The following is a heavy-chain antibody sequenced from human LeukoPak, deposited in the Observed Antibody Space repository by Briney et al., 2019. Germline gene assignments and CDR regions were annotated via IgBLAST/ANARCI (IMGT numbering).Heavy chain of an antibody. CDR2: FDPEDGET. V-gene: IGHV1-24*01. D-gene: IGHD4-23*01. CDR1: GYTLTELS. CDR3: ATDLATVVIVTNY. Sequence: ASVKVSCKVSGYTLTELSMHWVRQAPGKGLEWMGGFDPEDGETIYAQKFQGRVTMTEDTSTDTAYMELRSLRCGGTAVYYCATDLATVVIVTNYWGQGTLVTVSS. J-gene: IGHJ4*02.